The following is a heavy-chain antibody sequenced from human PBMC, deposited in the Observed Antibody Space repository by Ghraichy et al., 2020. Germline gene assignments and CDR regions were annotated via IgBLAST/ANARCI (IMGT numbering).Heavy chain of an antibody. V-gene: IGHV3-9*01. D-gene: IGHD3-22*01. CDR3: AKDRRHYYDSSGSFDY. J-gene: IGHJ4*02. CDR2: ISWNSGSI. Sequence: GGSLRLSCAASGFTFDDYAMHWVRQAPGKGLEWVSGISWNSGSIGYADSVKGRFTISRDNAKNSLYLQMNSLRAEDTALYYCAKDRRHYYDSSGSFDYWGQGTLVTVSS. CDR1: GFTFDDYA.